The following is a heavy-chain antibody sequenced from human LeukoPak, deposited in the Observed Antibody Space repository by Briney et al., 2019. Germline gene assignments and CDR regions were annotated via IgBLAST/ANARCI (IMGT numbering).Heavy chain of an antibody. CDR2: IYYSGST. V-gene: IGHV4-39*07. CDR1: GGSISSSSYY. D-gene: IGHD3-10*01. CDR3: ARDPALRGGAAENY. J-gene: IGHJ4*02. Sequence: PSETLSLTCTVSGGSISSSSYYWGWIRQPPGKGLEWIGSIYYSGSTYYNPSLKSRVTISVDTSKNQFSLKLSSVTAADTAVYYCARDPALRGGAAENYWGQGTLVTVSS.